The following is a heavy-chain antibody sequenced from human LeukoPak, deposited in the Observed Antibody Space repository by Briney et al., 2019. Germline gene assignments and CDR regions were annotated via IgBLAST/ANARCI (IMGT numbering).Heavy chain of an antibody. V-gene: IGHV1-18*01. D-gene: IGHD3-10*01. CDR3: AIQLGGAVSYFFPYYFMDV. J-gene: IGHJ6*02. CDR2: ISGYNGNT. CDR1: VYTLISHG. Sequence: ASVKVSCKASVYTLISHGINWVRQAPRQGLEWMGWISGYNGNTNYAQNLHGTVTMPTPTSTTTAYTALTSLRSHDTPLYYCAIQLGGAVSYFFPYYFMDVWGQGTTVTLSS.